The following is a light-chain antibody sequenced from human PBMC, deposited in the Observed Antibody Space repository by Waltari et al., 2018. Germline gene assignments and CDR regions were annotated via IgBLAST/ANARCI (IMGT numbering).Light chain of an antibody. CDR3: FSYRRSSTWV. CDR2: DVT. CDR1: SNYGCGLYY. Sequence: QSALTQPSPVSGAPGTSITNPFTGTSNYGCGLYYFSWYQQHPGKAPKLLLYDVTKRPSGVSNRFSGSKSANTASLTISGLQAEDEADYYCFSYRRSSTWVFGEGTKLTVL. V-gene: IGLV2-14*03. J-gene: IGLJ3*02.